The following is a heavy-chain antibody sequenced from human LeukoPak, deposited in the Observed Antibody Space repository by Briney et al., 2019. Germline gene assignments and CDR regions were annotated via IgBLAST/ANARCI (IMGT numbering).Heavy chain of an antibody. J-gene: IGHJ3*02. CDR3: ARRGGSSFLYDAFDI. CDR2: IYPGDSDT. D-gene: IGHD6-6*01. Sequence: GESLQISCKGSGYSFTSYWIGWVRPMPGKGLEWMGIIYPGDSDTRYSPSFQGQVTISADKSISTAYLQWSSLKASDTAMYYCARRGGSSFLYDAFDIWGQGTMVTVSS. CDR1: GYSFTSYW. V-gene: IGHV5-51*01.